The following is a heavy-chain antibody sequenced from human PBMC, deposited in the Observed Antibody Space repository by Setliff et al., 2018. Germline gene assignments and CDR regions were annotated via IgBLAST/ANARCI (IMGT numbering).Heavy chain of an antibody. CDR2: ISAYNGNT. CDR1: GYTCTSYG. Sequence: ASVKVSCKASGYTCTSYGISWVRQAPGQGLEWMGWISAYNGNTSYAKTLQGRVTMITCTSTSTAYVEMRSLRSDDTAVYYCARLPLPAAWELLAIRCYCYCMDIWGKGTTVTVSS. D-gene: IGHD1-26*01. V-gene: IGHV1-18*01. CDR3: ARLPLPAAWELLAIRCYCYCMDI. J-gene: IGHJ6*03.